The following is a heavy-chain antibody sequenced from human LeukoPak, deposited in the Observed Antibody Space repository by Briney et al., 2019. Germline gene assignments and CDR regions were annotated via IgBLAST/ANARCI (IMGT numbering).Heavy chain of an antibody. CDR2: IKSKTDGGTT. V-gene: IGHV3-15*01. CDR1: GFTFSNAW. CDR3: TATMVRGVNSFYYFDY. Sequence: AGGSLRLSCAASGFTFSNAWTSWVRQAPGKGLEWVGRIKSKTDGGTTDYAAHVKGRFTISSHDSKITPYLQMNSLKTEDTAVYYCTATMVRGVNSFYYFDYWGQGTLVTVSS. J-gene: IGHJ4*02. D-gene: IGHD3-10*01.